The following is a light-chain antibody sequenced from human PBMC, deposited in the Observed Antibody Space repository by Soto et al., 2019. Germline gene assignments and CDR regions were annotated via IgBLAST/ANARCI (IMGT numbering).Light chain of an antibody. CDR3: AAWDDSLNGPV. V-gene: IGLV1-44*01. Sequence: QSVLTQTPSASGTHGPRVTMSCSGSSSKIGINDVHWYRQLSGAAPQILIYDTAQRATGVPDRFSGSRSGTSASLTISGLQSDDEAEYHCAAWDDSLNGPVFGGGTKLTVL. CDR2: DTA. J-gene: IGLJ2*01. CDR1: SSKIGIND.